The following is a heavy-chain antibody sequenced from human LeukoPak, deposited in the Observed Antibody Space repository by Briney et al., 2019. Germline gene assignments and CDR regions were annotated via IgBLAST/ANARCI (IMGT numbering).Heavy chain of an antibody. V-gene: IGHV3-21*01. J-gene: IGHJ4*02. Sequence: GGSLRLSCAASGFTFSSYSMNWVRQAPGKGLEWVSSISSSSIYIYYADSVKGRFTISRDNAKNSLYLQMNSLRAEDTAVYYCASEASNYYGSGSYYNFDYWGQETLVTVSS. CDR1: GFTFSSYS. CDR2: ISSSSIYI. D-gene: IGHD3-10*01. CDR3: ASEASNYYGSGSYYNFDY.